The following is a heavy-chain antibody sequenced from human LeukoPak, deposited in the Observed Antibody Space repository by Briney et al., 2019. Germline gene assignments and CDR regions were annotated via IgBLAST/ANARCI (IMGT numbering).Heavy chain of an antibody. CDR1: GFTFSSYG. V-gene: IGHV3-30*02. J-gene: IGHJ4*02. CDR3: AKDSYSYGVVFDY. CDR2: IRYDGSNK. D-gene: IGHD5-18*01. Sequence: PGGSLRLSCAASGFTFSSYGMHWVRQAPGKGLEWLAFIRYDGSNKYYADSVKGRFTISRDNSKNTLYLQMNSLRAEDTAVYYCAKDSYSYGVVFDYWGQGTLVTVSS.